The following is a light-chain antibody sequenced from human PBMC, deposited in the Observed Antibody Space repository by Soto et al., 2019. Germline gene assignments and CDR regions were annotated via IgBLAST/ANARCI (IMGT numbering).Light chain of an antibody. CDR3: ATWDDSLNGFYV. CDR1: TSNIGSNY. J-gene: IGLJ1*01. V-gene: IGLV1-47*01. CDR2: RNN. Sequence: QSVLTQPPSASGTPGQGVTISCSGSTSNIGSNYVYWYQQLPGTAPKLLIYRNNQRPSGVPGRFSGSKSGTSASLAISGLRSDDEADYFCATWDDSLNGFYVFGTGTKVTVL.